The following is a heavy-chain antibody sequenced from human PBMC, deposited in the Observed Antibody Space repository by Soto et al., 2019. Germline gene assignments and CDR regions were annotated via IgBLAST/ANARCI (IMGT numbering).Heavy chain of an antibody. Sequence: LVQSGGGLVPPGASLTVSCAPSQFSFSNYWMNWVRQAPGKALEWVANIKKDESETDYVDSVRGRFTIFRDNAKNLLYLQMRRLIVEDTAVYYCARSHTGDSAFRAFDIWGQGTVVTV. CDR3: ARSHTGDSAFRAFDI. J-gene: IGHJ3*02. CDR2: IKKDESET. D-gene: IGHD2-21*02. V-gene: IGHV3-7*03. CDR1: QFSFSNYW.